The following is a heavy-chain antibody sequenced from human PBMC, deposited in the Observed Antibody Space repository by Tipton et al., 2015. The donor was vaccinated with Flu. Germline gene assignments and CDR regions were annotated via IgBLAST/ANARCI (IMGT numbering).Heavy chain of an antibody. CDR1: GYSISSGYY. Sequence: TLSLTCAVSGYSISSGYYWGWIRQPPGKGLEWIGSIYHSGSTYYNPSLKSRVTISVDTSKNQFSLKLSSVTAADTAVYCCAGQRLILDDSSGYYDYWGQGTLVTVSS. CDR3: AGQRLILDDSSGYYDY. J-gene: IGHJ4*02. CDR2: IYHSGST. D-gene: IGHD3-22*01. V-gene: IGHV4-38-2*01.